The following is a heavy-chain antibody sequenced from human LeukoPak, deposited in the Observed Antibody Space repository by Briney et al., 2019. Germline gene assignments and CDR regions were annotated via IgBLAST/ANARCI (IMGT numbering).Heavy chain of an antibody. D-gene: IGHD6-13*01. CDR3: ARPATPGVFYYYMDV. CDR1: GGSISSSSYY. J-gene: IGHJ6*03. V-gene: IGHV4-39*01. Sequence: PSEALSLTCTVCGGSISSSSYYWGWIRQPPGKGLEWIGSIYYSGSTYYNPSLKSRVTISVDTSKNQFSLKLSSVTAADTAVYYCARPATPGVFYYYMDVWGKGTTVTVSS. CDR2: IYYSGST.